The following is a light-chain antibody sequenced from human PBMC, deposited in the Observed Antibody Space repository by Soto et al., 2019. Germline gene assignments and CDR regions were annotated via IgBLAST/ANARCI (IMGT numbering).Light chain of an antibody. J-gene: IGKJ5*01. CDR2: GAS. V-gene: IGKV3-20*01. CDR1: QSVSKSY. CDR3: HQYGSTPPIT. Sequence: EIVLTQSPGTLSLSPGERATLSCRASQSVSKSYLAWYQQKPGQAPRLLIYGASSRATGIPDRFSGSGSGTDFTLTISRLEPDDFAVYYYHQYGSTPPITFGQGTRLEIK.